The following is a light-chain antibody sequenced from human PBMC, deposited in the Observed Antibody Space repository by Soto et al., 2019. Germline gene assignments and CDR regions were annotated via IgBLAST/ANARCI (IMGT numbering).Light chain of an antibody. Sequence: EIVLTQSPATLSLSPVERATLSCRASQSVSSNLAWYQQKPGQAPRLLIYGASTRATGIPARFSGSGSGTEFTLTISSLQSEDFAVYYCQQYNNWWTFGQGTKVDI. V-gene: IGKV3-15*01. CDR2: GAS. CDR3: QQYNNWWT. CDR1: QSVSSN. J-gene: IGKJ1*01.